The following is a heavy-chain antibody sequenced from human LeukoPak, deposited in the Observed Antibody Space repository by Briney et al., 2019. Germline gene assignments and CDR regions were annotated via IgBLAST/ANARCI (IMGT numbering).Heavy chain of an antibody. V-gene: IGHV3-30*18. D-gene: IGHD3-10*01. CDR1: GFTFSSYG. CDR2: ISYDGSNK. CDR3: AKTLWFGEFPLDY. Sequence: PGGSLRLSCAASGFTFSSYGMHWVRQAPGKGLEWVAVISYDGSNKYYADSVKGRFTISRDNPKNTLYLQMNSLRAEDTAVYYCAKTLWFGEFPLDYWGQGTLVTVSS. J-gene: IGHJ4*02.